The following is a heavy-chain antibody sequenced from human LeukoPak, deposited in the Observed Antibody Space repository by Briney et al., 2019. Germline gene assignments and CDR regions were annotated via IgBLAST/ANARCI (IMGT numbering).Heavy chain of an antibody. D-gene: IGHD2-2*01. V-gene: IGHV4-4*07. J-gene: IGHJ6*03. CDR3: ARDRGYCGRTSCYDYYYYYMDV. CDR1: GGSISSYR. CDR2: IYTSGSS. Sequence: SETLSLTCTVSGGSISSYRWSWVRQPAGKGLEWIGRIYTSGSSNYNPSLKSRVTMSVDTSKNQFSLKLSSVTAANTAVYYCARDRGYCGRTSCYDYYYYYMDVWGKGTTVTVSS.